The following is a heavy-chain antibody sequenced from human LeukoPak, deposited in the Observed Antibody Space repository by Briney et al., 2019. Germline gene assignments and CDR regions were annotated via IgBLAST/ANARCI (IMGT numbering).Heavy chain of an antibody. CDR2: IYYTGST. CDR1: GGSISSSSYY. J-gene: IGHJ4*02. D-gene: IGHD6-6*01. Sequence: SETLSLTCTVSGGSISSSSYYWGWIRQPPGKGLEWIGTIYYTGSTYYNPSLKSRVTISIDTSKNQFSLRLSSVTAADTAVYYCARHNFGYSSSSYFDYWGQGTLVTVSS. V-gene: IGHV4-39*01. CDR3: ARHNFGYSSSSYFDY.